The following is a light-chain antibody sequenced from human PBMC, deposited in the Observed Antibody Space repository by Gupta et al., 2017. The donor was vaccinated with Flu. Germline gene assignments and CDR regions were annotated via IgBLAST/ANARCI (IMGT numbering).Light chain of an antibody. CDR3: QQYSSWPLI. CDR1: QSVSTN. J-gene: IGKJ4*01. CDR2: GAS. Sequence: EIVMTQSPASLSVSPGERAILSCRASQSVSTNLAWYLHKPGQPPRLHFYGASTRATGIPARLSGAGSGTEFTLTISSLQSEDFAVYFGQQYSSWPLIFGGGTKVEIK. V-gene: IGKV3-15*01.